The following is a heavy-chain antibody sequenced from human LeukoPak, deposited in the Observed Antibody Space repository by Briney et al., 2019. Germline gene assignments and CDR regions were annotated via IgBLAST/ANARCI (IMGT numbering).Heavy chain of an antibody. CDR1: GGSISSYY. Sequence: SETLSLTCTVSGGSISSYYWSWIRQPPGKGLEWIGYIYYSGSTNYNPSLKSRVTISVDTSKNQFSLKLSSVTAADTAVYYCARVRGYYYDSSGSSGGFDPWGQGTLVTVSS. J-gene: IGHJ5*02. CDR2: IYYSGST. D-gene: IGHD3-22*01. V-gene: IGHV4-59*01. CDR3: ARVRGYYYDSSGSSGGFDP.